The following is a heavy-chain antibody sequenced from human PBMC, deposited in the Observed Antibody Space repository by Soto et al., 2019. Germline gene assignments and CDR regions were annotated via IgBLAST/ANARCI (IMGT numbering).Heavy chain of an antibody. V-gene: IGHV3-23*01. CDR1: GFTFRTYA. J-gene: IGHJ4*02. CDR2: ISGSGST. D-gene: IGHD3-16*02. Sequence: GGSLRLSCTASGFTFRTYAMTWFRQAPGKGLEWVSAISGSGSTFYANSVKGRFTISRDNSRNTVSLQMHSLRAEDSAIYYCAKEKDYDFVWGSDRSTSHYWGQGTLVTVSS. CDR3: AKEKDYDFVWGSDRSTSHY.